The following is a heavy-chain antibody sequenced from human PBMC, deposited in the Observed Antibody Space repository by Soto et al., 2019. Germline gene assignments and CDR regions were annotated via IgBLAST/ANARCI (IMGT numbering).Heavy chain of an antibody. J-gene: IGHJ6*02. CDR1: GFTFSSYG. CDR3: AKRETDYDHPYYYAMDV. D-gene: IGHD4-17*01. CDR2: ISYDGSNE. Sequence: VGSLRLSCAASGFTFSSYGMHWVRQAPGKGLEWVAVISYDGSNEYYADSVKGRFTISRDNSKNTLYLQMNSLRAGDTAVYYCAKRETDYDHPYYYAMDVWGQGTTVTVSS. V-gene: IGHV3-30*18.